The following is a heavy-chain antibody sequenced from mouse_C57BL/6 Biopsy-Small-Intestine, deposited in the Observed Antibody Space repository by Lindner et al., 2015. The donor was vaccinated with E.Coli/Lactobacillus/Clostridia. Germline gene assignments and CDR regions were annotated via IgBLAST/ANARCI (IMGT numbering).Heavy chain of an antibody. Sequence: VQLQESGAELVKPGASVKLSCKASGYTFTSYWMHWVKQRPGRGLEWIGRIDPNSGGTKYNEKFKSKATLTVDKPSSTAYMQLSSLTSEDSAVYYCARSGMGYYGSSYAMDYWGQGTSVTVSS. CDR1: GYTFTSYW. CDR2: IDPNSGGT. V-gene: IGHV1-72*01. J-gene: IGHJ4*01. D-gene: IGHD1-1*01. CDR3: ARSGMGYYGSSYAMDY.